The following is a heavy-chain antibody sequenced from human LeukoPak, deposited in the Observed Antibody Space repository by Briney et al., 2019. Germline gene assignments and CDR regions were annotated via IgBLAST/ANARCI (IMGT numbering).Heavy chain of an antibody. D-gene: IGHD3-9*01. Sequence: SETLSLTCTVSGGSISSSGYYWGWIRQPPGKGLEWIGSIYYSGSTYYNPSLKSRVTISVDTSKNQFSLKLSSVTAADTAVYYCASKIRYFDWRTSYGMDVWGQGTTVTVSS. J-gene: IGHJ6*02. CDR3: ASKIRYFDWRTSYGMDV. CDR2: IYYSGST. CDR1: GGSISSSGYY. V-gene: IGHV4-39*01.